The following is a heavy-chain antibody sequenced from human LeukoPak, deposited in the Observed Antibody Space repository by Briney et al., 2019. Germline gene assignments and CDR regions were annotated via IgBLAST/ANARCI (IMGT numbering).Heavy chain of an antibody. CDR3: TRRFYDSSGYFFDY. CDR2: IKSKTEGGTT. D-gene: IGHD3-22*01. J-gene: IGHJ4*02. CDR1: GFTFSNAW. Sequence: GGSLGLSCAASGFTFSNAWMNWVRQAPGKGLEWVGRIKSKTEGGTTDYAAPVKGRFTISRDDSKNTLYLQMNSLKTEGTAVYYCTRRFYDSSGYFFDYWGQGTLVTVSS. V-gene: IGHV3-15*07.